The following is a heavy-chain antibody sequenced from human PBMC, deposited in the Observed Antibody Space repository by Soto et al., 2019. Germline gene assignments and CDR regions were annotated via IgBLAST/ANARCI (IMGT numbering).Heavy chain of an antibody. J-gene: IGHJ4*02. V-gene: IGHV4-30-4*01. Sequence: PSETLSLTCTVSGGSISSGDYYWSWIRQPPGKGLEWIGYIYYSGSTYYNPSLKSRVTISVDTSKNQFSLKLSSVTAADTAVYYCARGDGYNGAALDYWGQGTLVTAPQ. CDR1: GGSISSGDYY. D-gene: IGHD2-8*01. CDR3: ARGDGYNGAALDY. CDR2: IYYSGST.